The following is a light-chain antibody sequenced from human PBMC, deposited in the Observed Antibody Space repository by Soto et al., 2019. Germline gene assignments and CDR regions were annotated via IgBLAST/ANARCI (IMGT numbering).Light chain of an antibody. CDR3: QQSYSTPFT. V-gene: IGKV1-39*01. CDR2: AAS. J-gene: IGKJ3*01. CDR1: QSISSY. Sequence: DIQMTQSPSSLSASVRDRVTKTCRASQSISSYLNWYQQKPGKAPNLLIYAASSLQSGFPSRFSGSGSGTDFTLTISSLQPEDFATYYCQQSYSTPFTFGPGT.